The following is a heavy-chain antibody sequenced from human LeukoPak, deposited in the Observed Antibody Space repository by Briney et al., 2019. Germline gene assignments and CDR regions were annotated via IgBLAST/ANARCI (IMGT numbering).Heavy chain of an antibody. Sequence: GTSVKVSCKASGFTFTTFAVQWVRQARGQRHEWIGWIVVDGGNTHYAQKFQERVDIITDRSTNTVFMELRSLRSDDTAVYFCSAGATTYCGEDCYPSFFFYHGIDVWGPGTTVTVSS. D-gene: IGHD2-21*02. CDR1: GFTFTTFA. CDR2: IVVDGGNT. V-gene: IGHV1-58*01. J-gene: IGHJ6*02. CDR3: SAGATTYCGEDCYPSFFFYHGIDV.